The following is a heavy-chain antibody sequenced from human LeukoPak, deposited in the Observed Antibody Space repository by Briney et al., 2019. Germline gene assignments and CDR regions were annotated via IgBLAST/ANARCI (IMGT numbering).Heavy chain of an antibody. D-gene: IGHD2-21*01. Sequence: GSLRLSCAASGFTFSYAWLTWVRQAPGKGLEWVGRIKSKSDGGTPDYAAPVKGRFTISRDDSRNTLYLQMDSLKTGDTGVYYCTTDGLYSIDNWGQGTLVTVSS. V-gene: IGHV3-15*01. CDR3: TTDGLYSIDN. J-gene: IGHJ4*02. CDR2: IKSKSDGGTP. CDR1: GFTFSYAW.